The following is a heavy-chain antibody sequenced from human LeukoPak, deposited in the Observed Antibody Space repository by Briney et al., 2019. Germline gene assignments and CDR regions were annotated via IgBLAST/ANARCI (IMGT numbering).Heavy chain of an antibody. J-gene: IGHJ5*02. CDR1: GGSIRSYY. Sequence: SETVSLTCTVSGGSIRSYYWSWTRQPPGKGLEWIGYISYSGSTNYNPSLKSRVTISVDTSKNQFSLKLSSVTAADTALYYCAGLSPDWFDPWGQDTLDPVSS. CDR2: ISYSGST. CDR3: AGLSPDWFDP. V-gene: IGHV4-59*08.